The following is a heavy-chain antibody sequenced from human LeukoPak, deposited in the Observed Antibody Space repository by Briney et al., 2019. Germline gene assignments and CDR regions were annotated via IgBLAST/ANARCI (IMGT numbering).Heavy chain of an antibody. V-gene: IGHV3-64D*06. CDR3: VKDNEAGGSPFDR. CDR2: ISDNGGST. Sequence: GGSLRLSCAASGFTFSNAWMSWVRQAPGKGLEYVSRISDNGGSTYYADSVKGRFTISRDNSKNTLYLQMSSLRAVDTAVYYCVKDNEAGGSPFDRWGQGTLVTVSS. CDR1: GFTFSNAW. D-gene: IGHD1-1*01. J-gene: IGHJ4*02.